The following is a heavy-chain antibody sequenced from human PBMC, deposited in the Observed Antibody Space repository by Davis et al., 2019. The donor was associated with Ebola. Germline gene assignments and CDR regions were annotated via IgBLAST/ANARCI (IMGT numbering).Heavy chain of an antibody. CDR1: GYTFTIYT. J-gene: IGHJ4*02. Sequence: ASVKVSCKTSGYTFTIYTLPWMRQAPGQGLEWMGWINTYNGDTSYSQKFQGRVTMTADTSTNTAYMELRGLTSGDAAFYFCAREQLGPDYWGQGTLVTVSS. CDR2: INTYNGDT. D-gene: IGHD1-1*01. V-gene: IGHV1-18*04. CDR3: AREQLGPDY.